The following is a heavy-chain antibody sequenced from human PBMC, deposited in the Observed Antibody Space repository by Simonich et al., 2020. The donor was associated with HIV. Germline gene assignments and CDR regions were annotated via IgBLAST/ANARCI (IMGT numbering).Heavy chain of an antibody. J-gene: IGHJ6*02. CDR3: ARVMQQQLDRYYYYGMDV. CDR1: GGSISSRSYY. Sequence: QLQLQESGPGLVQPSETLSLTCTVSGGSISSRSYYWGWIRQPPGKGLEWIGSIYHSWSTYYNPSLKSRVTIAVDTSKNQFSLKLSSVTAADTAVYYCARVMQQQLDRYYYYGMDVWGQGTTVTVSS. CDR2: IYHSWST. V-gene: IGHV4-39*07. D-gene: IGHD6-13*01.